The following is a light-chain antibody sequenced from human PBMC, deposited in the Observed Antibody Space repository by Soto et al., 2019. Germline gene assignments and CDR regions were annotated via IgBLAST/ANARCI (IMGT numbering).Light chain of an antibody. Sequence: EIVMTQSPATLSVSPGERATLSCRASQSVSSNLAWYQQKPGQAPRLLIYGASTRATGIPARFSGSGSGTEFTLTISSLQSEDFATYYCQQSYSILITFGQGARLEIK. CDR1: QSVSSN. CDR3: QQSYSILIT. V-gene: IGKV3-15*01. CDR2: GAS. J-gene: IGKJ5*01.